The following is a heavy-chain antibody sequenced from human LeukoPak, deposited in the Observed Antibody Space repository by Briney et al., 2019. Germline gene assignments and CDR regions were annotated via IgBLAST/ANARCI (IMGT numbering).Heavy chain of an antibody. CDR3: AKDQLGIEAIIDY. Sequence: PGGSLRLSCAASGFTFSSYWMSWVRQAPGKGLEWVSAISGSGGSTYYADSVKGRFTISRDNSKNTLYLQMNSLRAEDTAVYYCAKDQLGIEAIIDYWGQGTLVTVSS. D-gene: IGHD7-27*01. CDR1: GFTFSSYW. V-gene: IGHV3-23*01. CDR2: ISGSGGST. J-gene: IGHJ4*02.